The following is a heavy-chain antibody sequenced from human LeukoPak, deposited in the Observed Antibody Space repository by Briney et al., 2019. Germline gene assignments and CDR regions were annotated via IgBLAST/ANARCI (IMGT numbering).Heavy chain of an antibody. J-gene: IGHJ4*02. CDR2: INPNSGGP. D-gene: IGHD5-18*01. Sequence: GASVKVSCKASGGTFSSYAISWVRQAPGQGLEWMGRINPNSGGPNHGQKFQGTVTMTRDTSISTAYLELSNLRSDDTAAYYCVRGYSYGFYFDYWGQGSLVTVSS. V-gene: IGHV1-2*06. CDR1: GGTFSSYA. CDR3: VRGYSYGFYFDY.